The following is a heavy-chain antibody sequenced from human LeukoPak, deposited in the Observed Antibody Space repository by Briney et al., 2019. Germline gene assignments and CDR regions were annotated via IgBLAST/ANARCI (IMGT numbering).Heavy chain of an antibody. D-gene: IGHD3-3*01. Sequence: SETLSLTCTVSGGSISSYYWSWIRQPPGKGLEWIGYIYYSGSTNYNPSLKSRVTISVDTSKNQFSLKLSSVTAADTAVYYCARTPSYDFRSGAYYYYYMDVWGKGTTVTVSS. J-gene: IGHJ6*03. CDR2: IYYSGST. CDR1: GGSISSYY. V-gene: IGHV4-59*01. CDR3: ARTPSYDFRSGAYYYYYMDV.